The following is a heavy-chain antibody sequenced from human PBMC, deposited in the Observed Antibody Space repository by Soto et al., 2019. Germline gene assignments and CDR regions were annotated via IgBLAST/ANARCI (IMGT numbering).Heavy chain of an antibody. Sequence: QVQLVQSGAEVKKPGASVKVSCKASGYTFTSYYMHWVRQAPGQGLEWMGIINPSGGSTSYAQKFQGRVTMTRDTSTSTVYMELSSLRSEDTAVYYCARDRGDIVVVVAATPGYYFDYWGQGTLVTVSS. D-gene: IGHD2-15*01. CDR2: INPSGGST. CDR1: GYTFTSYY. V-gene: IGHV1-46*01. CDR3: ARDRGDIVVVVAATPGYYFDY. J-gene: IGHJ4*02.